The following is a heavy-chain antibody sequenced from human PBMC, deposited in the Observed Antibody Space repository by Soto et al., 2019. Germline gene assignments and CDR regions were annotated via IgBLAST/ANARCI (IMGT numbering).Heavy chain of an antibody. V-gene: IGHV4-34*01. Sequence: SDTLSLTCAVYGGSFSVYYWSWIRQPPGKGLEWIGEINHSGSTNYNPSLKSRVTISVDTSKNQFSLKLSSVTAADTAVYYCARGAYYYDSSGLRTYFDYWGQGTLVTVSS. J-gene: IGHJ4*02. D-gene: IGHD3-22*01. CDR2: INHSGST. CDR1: GGSFSVYY. CDR3: ARGAYYYDSSGLRTYFDY.